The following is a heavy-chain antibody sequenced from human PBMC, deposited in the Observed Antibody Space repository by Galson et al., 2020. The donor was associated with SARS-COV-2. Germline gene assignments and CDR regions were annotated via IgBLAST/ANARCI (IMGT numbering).Heavy chain of an antibody. Sequence: KTSETLSLTCTVSGGSISSGDYYWSWIRQPPGKGLEWIGYIYYSGSTYYNPSLKSRVTISVDTSKNQFSLKLSSVTAADTAVYYCARVSGRITIFGVVIIDAFDIWGQGTMVTVSS. V-gene: IGHV4-30-4*01. CDR3: ARVSGRITIFGVVIIDAFDI. J-gene: IGHJ3*02. CDR1: GGSISSGDYY. CDR2: IYYSGST. D-gene: IGHD3-3*01.